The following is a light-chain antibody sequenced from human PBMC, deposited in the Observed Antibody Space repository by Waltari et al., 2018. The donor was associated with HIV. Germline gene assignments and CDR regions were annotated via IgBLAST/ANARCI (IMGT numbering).Light chain of an antibody. Sequence: QSALTQPASVSGSPGQSITISCTGTSSDVGGYKDVSWYQQHPGKAPKLMIYEVSNRPSGVSNRFSGSKSGNTASLTISGLQAEDEADYYCSSYTSSSTLDVFGTGTKVTVL. CDR1: SSDVGGYKD. J-gene: IGLJ1*01. V-gene: IGLV2-14*01. CDR2: EVS. CDR3: SSYTSSSTLDV.